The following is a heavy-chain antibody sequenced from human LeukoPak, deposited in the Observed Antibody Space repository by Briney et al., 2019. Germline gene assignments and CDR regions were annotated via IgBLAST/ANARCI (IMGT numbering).Heavy chain of an antibody. CDR3: ARGGYNWNDFDY. Sequence: PGGSLRLSCAASGFTFSSYGMHWVRQPPGKGLEWIGEINHSGSTNYNPSLKSRVTISVDTSKNQFSLKLSSVTAADTAVYYCARGGYNWNDFDYWGQGTLVTVSS. CDR2: INHSGST. J-gene: IGHJ4*02. D-gene: IGHD1-1*01. CDR1: GFTFSSYG. V-gene: IGHV4-34*01.